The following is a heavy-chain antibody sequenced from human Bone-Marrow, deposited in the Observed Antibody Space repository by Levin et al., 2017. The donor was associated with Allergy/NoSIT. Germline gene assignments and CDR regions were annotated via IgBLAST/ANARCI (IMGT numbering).Heavy chain of an antibody. D-gene: IGHD4-23*01. Sequence: SQTLSLTCTVSGGSISNNYWSWIRQPPEKRLEWIGYIYYSGGTNYNPSLKSRVTISVDTSKNLFSLKLSSVTAADSAVYYCARAIPSGGNSYYYYYMDVWGKGTTVTVSS. CDR1: GGSISNNY. V-gene: IGHV4-59*01. CDR3: ARAIPSGGNSYYYYYMDV. J-gene: IGHJ6*03. CDR2: IYYSGGT.